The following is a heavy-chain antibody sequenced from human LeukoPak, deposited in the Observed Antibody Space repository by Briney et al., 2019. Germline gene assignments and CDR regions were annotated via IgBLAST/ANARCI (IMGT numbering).Heavy chain of an antibody. CDR2: IDDSGST. V-gene: IGHV4-59*01. CDR1: GGSISNYY. Sequence: SETLSLTCTVSGGSISNYYWSWIRQPPGKGLEWIGYIDDSGSTNYNPSLKSRVTISVDTSKDQFSLKLNSVTAADTAVYYCGRSTPGYCSGGSCYGFGYFDYWGQGTLVTVSS. J-gene: IGHJ4*02. CDR3: GRSTPGYCSGGSCYGFGYFDY. D-gene: IGHD2-15*01.